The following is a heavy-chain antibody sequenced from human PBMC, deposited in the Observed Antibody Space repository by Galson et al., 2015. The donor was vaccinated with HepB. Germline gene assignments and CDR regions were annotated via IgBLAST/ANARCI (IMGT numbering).Heavy chain of an antibody. CDR2: ISAYNGNT. J-gene: IGHJ4*02. V-gene: IGHV1-18*04. D-gene: IGHD3-22*01. Sequence: SVKVSCKASGYTFTSYGISWVRQAPGQGLEWMGWISAYNGNTNYAQKLQGRVTMTTDTSTSTAYMELRSLRSDDTAVYYCARVYVNPYYYDSSGYYYVSRIVQNDYWGQGTLVTVSS. CDR1: GYTFTSYG. CDR3: ARVYVNPYYYDSSGYYYVSRIVQNDY.